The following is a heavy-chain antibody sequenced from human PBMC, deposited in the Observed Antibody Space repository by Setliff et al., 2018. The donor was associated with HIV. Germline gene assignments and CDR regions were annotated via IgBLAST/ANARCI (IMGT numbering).Heavy chain of an antibody. Sequence: PSETLSLTCTVSGGSISSYCWNWIRQPAGKGLEWIGRIYTSGSTNYNPSLKSRVTMTRDTSISTAYMELSRLRSDDTALYYCARDLIRITPHGDLPFWGQGTLVTVSS. J-gene: IGHJ4*02. V-gene: IGHV4-4*07. CDR1: GGSISSYC. CDR2: IYTSGST. D-gene: IGHD2-15*01. CDR3: ARDLIRITPHGDLPF.